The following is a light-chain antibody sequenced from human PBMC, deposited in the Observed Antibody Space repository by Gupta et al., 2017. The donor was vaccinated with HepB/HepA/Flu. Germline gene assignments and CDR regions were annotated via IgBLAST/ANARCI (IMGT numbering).Light chain of an antibody. CDR3: QTWGTGLRV. CDR2: LNSYGSH. J-gene: IGLJ3*02. V-gene: IGLV4-69*01. Sequence: QLVLTQSPSASASLGASVKLTCTLSSGHSSYAIAWHQQQPEKGPQYLMRLNSYGSHSKGDGIPDRFSGSGSGAERYLTISSLQSEDEADYYCQTWGTGLRVFGGGDQADRP. CDR1: SGHSSYA.